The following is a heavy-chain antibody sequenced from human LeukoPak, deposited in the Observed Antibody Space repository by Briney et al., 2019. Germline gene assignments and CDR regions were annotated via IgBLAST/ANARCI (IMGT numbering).Heavy chain of an antibody. D-gene: IGHD3-16*02. CDR3: ARDQYDYVWGSYRFDY. V-gene: IGHV3-48*03. CDR2: ISSSGSTI. Sequence: GGSLRLSCAASGFTFSSYEMNWVRQAPGKGLEWVSYISSSGSTIYYADSVKGRFTISRDNAKNSLYLQMNSLRAEDTAVYYCARDQYDYVWGSYRFDYWGQGTLVTVSS. J-gene: IGHJ4*02. CDR1: GFTFSSYE.